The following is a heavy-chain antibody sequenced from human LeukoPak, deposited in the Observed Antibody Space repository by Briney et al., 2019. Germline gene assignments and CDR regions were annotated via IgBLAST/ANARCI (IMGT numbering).Heavy chain of an antibody. V-gene: IGHV4-31*03. CDR1: GGSVNSGGYY. CDR3: ARQPPGSGYQYRYYFDY. Sequence: NPSETLSLTCTVSGGSVNSGGYYWNWIRQYPGRGLEWIGYIYFSGSTFYNPSFESRVFISLDTSKNQFSLRLSSVTAADTAIYYCARQPPGSGYQYRYYFDYWGQGTLVTVSS. D-gene: IGHD3-22*01. CDR2: IYFSGST. J-gene: IGHJ4*02.